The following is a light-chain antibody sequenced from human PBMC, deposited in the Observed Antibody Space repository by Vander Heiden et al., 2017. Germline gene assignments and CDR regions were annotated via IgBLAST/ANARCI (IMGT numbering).Light chain of an antibody. CDR2: AAS. CDR1: QSVSSK. J-gene: IGKJ1*01. CDR3: QQYKNWPWT. V-gene: IGKV3-15*01. Sequence: EMVMTQSPATLSVSPGERATLSCRASQSVSSKFAWYQQKPGQAPRLLIYAASTRATGIPARFSGSGSGTEFTLTISSLQSEDFAVYYCQQYKNWPWTFGQGTKVEIK.